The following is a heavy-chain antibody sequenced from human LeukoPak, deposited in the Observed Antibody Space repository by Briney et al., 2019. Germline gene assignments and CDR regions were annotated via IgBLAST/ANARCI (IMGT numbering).Heavy chain of an antibody. J-gene: IGHJ5*02. CDR1: GFTFTSYG. V-gene: IGHV3-30*03. CDR3: AIYYTVPKWEAWFDP. Sequence: GGSVSLSCAVSGFTFTSYGMHWVRQAPGRGLEWVALISSDGGHENYAGSVWGRFTISKDNSKNTLYLQMNSLSSEDTALYYCAIYYTVPKWEAWFDPCGQGTLVTVSS. CDR2: ISSDGGHE. D-gene: IGHD1-26*01.